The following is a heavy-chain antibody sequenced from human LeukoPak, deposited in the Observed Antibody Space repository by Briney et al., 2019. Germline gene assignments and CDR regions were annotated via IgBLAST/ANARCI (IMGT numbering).Heavy chain of an antibody. Sequence: PGGSLRLSCAASGVSVSSNYMNWVRRAPGKGLEWVSIIYAGGNTYYADSVKGRFTISRDDSKNTLSLQMNGLRAEDTAVYYCAMQQDTTNPGYWGQGTLVTVSS. V-gene: IGHV3-66*01. CDR2: IYAGGNT. CDR1: GVSVSSNY. CDR3: AMQQDTTNPGY. D-gene: IGHD1-1*01. J-gene: IGHJ4*02.